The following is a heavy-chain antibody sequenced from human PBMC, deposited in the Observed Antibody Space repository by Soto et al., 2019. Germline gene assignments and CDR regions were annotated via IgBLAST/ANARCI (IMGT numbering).Heavy chain of an antibody. CDR1: GFSFDDYA. V-gene: IGHV3-9*01. Sequence: SLRLSCAVSGFSFDDYAIHWVRQAPGKGLEWVSGISWNSDRIGYADSVKGRFTISRDNAKNSLYLQMNSLRVEDTAVYYCARANAIDVWGQGIMVTVSS. CDR3: ARANAIDV. CDR2: ISWNSDRI. J-gene: IGHJ3*01.